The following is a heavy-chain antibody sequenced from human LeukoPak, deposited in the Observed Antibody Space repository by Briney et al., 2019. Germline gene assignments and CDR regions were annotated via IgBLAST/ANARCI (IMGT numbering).Heavy chain of an antibody. V-gene: IGHV6-1*01. CDR2: TYYRYKWYY. J-gene: IGHJ4*02. CDR1: GDSVSVSNGA. D-gene: IGHD3-22*01. Sequence: SQTLSLTFVISGDSVSVSNGAWNWIRQSPSRGLEWLGRTYYRYKWYYAYAVSVKSRITINLDTSKNQFSLQLNSVTPEDTAVYYCAREPYYYDHTGFHPRYLDSWGQGALVAVSS. CDR3: AREPYYYDHTGFHPRYLDS.